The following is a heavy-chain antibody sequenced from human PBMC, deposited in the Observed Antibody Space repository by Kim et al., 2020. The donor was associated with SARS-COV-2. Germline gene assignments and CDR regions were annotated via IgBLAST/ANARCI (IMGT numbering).Heavy chain of an antibody. D-gene: IGHD3-9*01. CDR2: IYSSGTT. CDR1: GDSMSTYY. V-gene: IGHV4-4*07. J-gene: IGHJ4*02. CDR3: ARDSGPFPVDSPLFDY. Sequence: SETLSLTCTVSGDSMSTYYWSWIRQPAGKRLEWIGRIYSSGTTNYNPSLKSRLTMSVDTSKNQFSLKLSSVTAADTAIYYCARDSGPFPVDSPLFDYWGQRILFTASS.